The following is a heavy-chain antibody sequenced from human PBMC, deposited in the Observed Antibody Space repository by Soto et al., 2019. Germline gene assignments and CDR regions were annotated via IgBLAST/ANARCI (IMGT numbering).Heavy chain of an antibody. CDR1: GGTFSSYT. CDR2: LIPILGIA. J-gene: IGHJ4*02. V-gene: IGHV1-69*02. Sequence: QVQLVQSGAEVKKPGSSVKVSCKASGGTFSSYTISWVRQAPGQGLEWMGRLIPILGIANYAQKFQGRVTITADKSTSTAYMELSSLRSEDTAVYYCAGGGPSSGWYGYWGQGTLVTVSS. CDR3: AGGGPSSGWYGY. D-gene: IGHD6-19*01.